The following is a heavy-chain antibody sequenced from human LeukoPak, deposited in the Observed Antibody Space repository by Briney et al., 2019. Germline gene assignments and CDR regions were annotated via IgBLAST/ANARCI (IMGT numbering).Heavy chain of an antibody. CDR2: IWYDGSNK. D-gene: IGHD3-3*01. V-gene: IGHV3-33*01. CDR3: AREKAYYDFWSGYSYYFDY. Sequence: GGSLRLSCAASGFTFSSYGMHWVRQAPGKGLEWVAVIWYDGSNKYYADSVKGRFTISRDNFKNTLDLQMNSLRAEDTAVYYCAREKAYYDFWSGYSYYFDYWGQGTLVTVSS. CDR1: GFTFSSYG. J-gene: IGHJ4*02.